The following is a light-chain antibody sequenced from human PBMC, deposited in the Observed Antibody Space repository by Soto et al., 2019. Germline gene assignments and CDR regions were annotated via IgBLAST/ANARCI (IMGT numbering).Light chain of an antibody. Sequence: QSALTQPPSASGSPGQSVTISCTGTSSDVGAYNYVSWYQQHPGKAPKLMIYEVSERPSGVPDRFSGSKSGNTASLTVSGLQAEDEAEYYCSVYTGRLMFGGGTMLTVL. CDR1: SSDVGAYNY. V-gene: IGLV2-8*01. CDR2: EVS. CDR3: SVYTGRLM. J-gene: IGLJ3*02.